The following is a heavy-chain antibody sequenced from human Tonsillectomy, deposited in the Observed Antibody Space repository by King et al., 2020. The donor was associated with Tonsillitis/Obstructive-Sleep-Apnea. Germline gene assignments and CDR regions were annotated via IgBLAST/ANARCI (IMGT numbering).Heavy chain of an antibody. CDR2: ISYDGSNK. Sequence: VQLVESGGGVVQPGRSLRLSCAASGFTFSTYGMHWVRQAPGKGLEWVAVISYDGSNKYYADSVQGRFTISRDNSKNTLYLQMNSLRTEETAVYFCAKATLGYSSSWSFDYWGQGTLVTVSS. CDR3: AKATLGYSSSWSFDY. V-gene: IGHV3-30*18. J-gene: IGHJ4*02. D-gene: IGHD6-13*01. CDR1: GFTFSTYG.